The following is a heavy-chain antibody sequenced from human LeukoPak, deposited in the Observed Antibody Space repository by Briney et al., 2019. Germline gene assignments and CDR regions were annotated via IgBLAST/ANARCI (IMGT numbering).Heavy chain of an antibody. CDR1: GGSISSYY. CDR3: ARESAYDSSLDY. D-gene: IGHD5-12*01. V-gene: IGHV4-4*07. Sequence: SETLSLTCTVSGGSISSYYWNWIRQPAGKGLEWIGHIYSSGTTNYSPSLKSRVTISVGKSKNHFSLKLSSVTAADTAVYYCARESAYDSSLDYWGQGTLVTVSS. CDR2: IYSSGTT. J-gene: IGHJ4*02.